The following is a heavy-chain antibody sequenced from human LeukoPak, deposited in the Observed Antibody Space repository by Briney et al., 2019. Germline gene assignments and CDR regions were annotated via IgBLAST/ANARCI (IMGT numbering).Heavy chain of an antibody. V-gene: IGHV3-21*01. J-gene: IGHJ4*02. CDR2: ITSSSHI. CDR3: ARALRDYGDLFDY. D-gene: IGHD4-17*01. Sequence: PGGALRLSCAASGFNFSSYAMNWVRQAPGKGLEWVSSITSSSHIYYSDSVKGRFTIFRDNAKMSLYLQVNSLRAEDTAVYYCARALRDYGDLFDYWGQGALVTVSS. CDR1: GFNFSSYA.